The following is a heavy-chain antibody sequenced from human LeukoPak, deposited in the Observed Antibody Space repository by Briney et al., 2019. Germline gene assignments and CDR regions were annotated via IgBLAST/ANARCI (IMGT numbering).Heavy chain of an antibody. CDR1: GGSISSYY. V-gene: IGHV4-59*08. CDR2: IYYSGST. J-gene: IGHJ5*02. D-gene: IGHD6-13*01. Sequence: SETLSLTCTVSGGSISSYYWSWIRQPPGKGLEWIGYIYYSGSTNYNPSLKSRVTISVDTSKNQFSLKLSSVTAADPAVYYCARHRDTGIAAAGRPFDPWGQGTLVTASS. CDR3: ARHRDTGIAAAGRPFDP.